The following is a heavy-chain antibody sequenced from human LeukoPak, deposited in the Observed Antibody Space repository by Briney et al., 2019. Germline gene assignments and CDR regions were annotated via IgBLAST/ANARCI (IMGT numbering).Heavy chain of an antibody. V-gene: IGHV4-39*07. D-gene: IGHD4/OR15-4a*01. CDR1: GGSISSSSYY. CDR3: ARSSTNWFDP. CDR2: IYYSGST. J-gene: IGHJ5*02. Sequence: PSETLSLTCTVSGGSISSSSYYWGWIRQPPGKGLEWIGSIYYSGSTYYNPSLKSRVTISVDTSRNQFSLRLSSVTAADTALYYCARSSTNWFDPWGQGTLVTVSS.